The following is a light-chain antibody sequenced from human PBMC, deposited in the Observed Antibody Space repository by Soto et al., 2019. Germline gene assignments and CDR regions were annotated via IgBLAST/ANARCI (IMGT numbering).Light chain of an antibody. Sequence: EIVMTQSPATLSVSPGERATISCRASQSVSSNLAWYQQKPGQAPRLLIYGASSRATCSPARFSCSGSGTEFTLTISSLHSEDFAVYYCQQYNNWPPRYTFGQGTKLEIK. V-gene: IGKV3-15*01. CDR2: GAS. CDR3: QQYNNWPPRYT. J-gene: IGKJ2*01. CDR1: QSVSSN.